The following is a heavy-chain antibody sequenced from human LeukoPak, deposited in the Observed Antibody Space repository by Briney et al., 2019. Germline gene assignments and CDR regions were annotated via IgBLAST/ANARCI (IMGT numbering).Heavy chain of an antibody. D-gene: IGHD6-19*01. V-gene: IGHV3-7*01. CDR1: GFTSSSYW. CDR2: IKQDGSEK. CDR3: ARDRESRGWYEFDY. Sequence: GGSLRLSCAVSGFTSSSYWMSWVRQARGKGMEGVANIKQDGSEKYYVDSVKGRFTISRDNAKNSLSLQMTSLRAEDTAVYFCARDRESRGWYEFDYWGQGTLVTVSP. J-gene: IGHJ4*02.